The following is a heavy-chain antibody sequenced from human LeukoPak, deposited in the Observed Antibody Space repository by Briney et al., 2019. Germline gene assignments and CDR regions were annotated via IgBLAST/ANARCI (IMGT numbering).Heavy chain of an antibody. Sequence: GGSLRLSCAASGFTFSDFYMSWIRQAPGKGLEWVSHISSSGATLYYADSVRGRFTISRDNAKNSLYLQMNTLRAEDTAVYYCARRGVPNDYWGQGTLVTVSS. V-gene: IGHV3-11*01. D-gene: IGHD1-26*01. CDR2: ISSSGATL. CDR3: ARRGVPNDY. J-gene: IGHJ4*02. CDR1: GFTFSDFY.